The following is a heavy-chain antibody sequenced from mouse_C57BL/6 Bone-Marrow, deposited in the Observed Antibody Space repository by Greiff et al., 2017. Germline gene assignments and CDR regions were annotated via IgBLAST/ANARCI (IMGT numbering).Heavy chain of an antibody. D-gene: IGHD1-1*01. Sequence: QVQLQQSGAELVKPGASVKISCKASGYAFSSYWMNWVKQRPGKGLEWIGQIYPGDGDTNYNGKFKGKATLTADKSSSTAYMQLSSLTSEDSAVYFCARSYYYGSSYAVDYWGQGTSVTVSS. V-gene: IGHV1-80*01. CDR3: ARSYYYGSSYAVDY. J-gene: IGHJ4*01. CDR1: GYAFSSYW. CDR2: IYPGDGDT.